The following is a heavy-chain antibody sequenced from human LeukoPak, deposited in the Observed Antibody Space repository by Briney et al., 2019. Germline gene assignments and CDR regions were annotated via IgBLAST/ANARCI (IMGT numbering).Heavy chain of an antibody. V-gene: IGHV4-39*01. CDR3: ARHLNYNWNDAGAFDI. Sequence: SETLSLTCTVSGGSIIISSYYWGWIRQPPGKGLEWIGSMYSSGSTYYNPSLKSRVTISVDTSKNQFSLKLSSVTAADTAVYYCARHLNYNWNDAGAFDIWGQGTMVTVSS. CDR2: MYSSGST. CDR1: GGSIIISSYY. D-gene: IGHD1-20*01. J-gene: IGHJ3*02.